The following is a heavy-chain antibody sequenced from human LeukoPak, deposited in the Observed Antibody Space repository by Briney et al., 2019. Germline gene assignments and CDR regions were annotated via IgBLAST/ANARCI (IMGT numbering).Heavy chain of an antibody. CDR1: GFTFSSYA. Sequence: GGSLRLSCAASGFTFSSYAMHWVRQAPGKGLEYVSAISSNGGSTYYANSVKRRFTISRDNSKNTLYLQMGSLRAEDMAVYYCARDGRSYGDSDFDYWGQGTLVTVSS. CDR3: ARDGRSYGDSDFDY. J-gene: IGHJ4*02. V-gene: IGHV3-64*01. D-gene: IGHD4-17*01. CDR2: ISSNGGST.